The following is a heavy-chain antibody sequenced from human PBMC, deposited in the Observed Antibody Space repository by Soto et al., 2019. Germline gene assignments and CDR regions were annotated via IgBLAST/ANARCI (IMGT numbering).Heavy chain of an antibody. CDR1: GYTFTGYY. D-gene: IGHD3-22*01. CDR3: AASLLLDYYDSSGYYSWFDP. V-gene: IGHV1-2*02. CDR2: INPNSGGT. J-gene: IGHJ5*02. Sequence: WASVKVSCKASGYTFTGYYMHWVRQAPGQGLEWMGWINPNSGGTNYAQKFQGRVTMTRDTSISTAYMELSRLRSDDTAVYYCAASLLLDYYDSSGYYSWFDPWGQGTLVTVSS.